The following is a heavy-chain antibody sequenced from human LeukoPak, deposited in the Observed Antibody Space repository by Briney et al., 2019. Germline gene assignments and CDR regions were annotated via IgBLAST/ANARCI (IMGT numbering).Heavy chain of an antibody. CDR2: IYTSGST. V-gene: IGHV4-61*02. CDR1: GGSISSGSYY. J-gene: IGHJ4*02. D-gene: IGHD7-27*01. Sequence: SQTLSLTCTVSGGSISSGSYYWRWIRQPAGKGLEWIGRIYTSGSTNYNPSLKSRLTISVDTSKNQFSLRLSSVTAADTAVYYCASSNALVWGYFDYWGQGTLVTVSS. CDR3: ASSNALVWGYFDY.